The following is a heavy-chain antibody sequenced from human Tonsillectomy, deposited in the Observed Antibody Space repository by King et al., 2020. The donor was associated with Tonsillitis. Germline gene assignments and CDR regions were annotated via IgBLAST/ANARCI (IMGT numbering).Heavy chain of an antibody. CDR1: GYTFSSYG. CDR3: AKDSSYYGSGLDY. J-gene: IGHJ4*02. V-gene: IGHV3-30*02. D-gene: IGHD3-10*01. Sequence: QLVQSGGGVVQPGGSLRLSCTASGYTFSSYGMHWVRQAPGKGLEWVAFIPYDGRNKYYADSVKGRFTISRDNSKNTLYVQINSLRAEDTAVYYCAKDSSYYGSGLDYWGQGTLVTVSS. CDR2: IPYDGRNK.